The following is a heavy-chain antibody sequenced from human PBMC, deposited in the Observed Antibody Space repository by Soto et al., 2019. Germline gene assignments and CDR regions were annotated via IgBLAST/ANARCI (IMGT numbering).Heavy chain of an antibody. Sequence: QVQLVQSGAEVKKPGASVKVSCKASGYTFTGYYMHWVRQAPGQGLEWMGWINPNSGGTNYAQKLQGWVTMTRDTSISTAYMELSRLRSDDTAVYYCASRTRHAVRYAFDIWGQGTMVTVSS. V-gene: IGHV1-2*04. CDR1: GYTFTGYY. J-gene: IGHJ3*02. CDR2: INPNSGGT. CDR3: ASRTRHAVRYAFDI.